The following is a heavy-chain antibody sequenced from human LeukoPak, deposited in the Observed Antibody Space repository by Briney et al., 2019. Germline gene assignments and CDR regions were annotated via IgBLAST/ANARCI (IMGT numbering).Heavy chain of an antibody. CDR3: ARDRESSPWELLLDY. D-gene: IGHD1-26*01. J-gene: IGHJ4*02. Sequence: SETLSLTCAVSGYSIRSGYYWAWIRQPPGKRLEWIGSLHHTSSTYYNPSLKSRVTMSVDKSNNKFSLRLSSVTAADTALYYCARDRESSPWELLLDYWGQGILVTVSS. CDR2: LHHTSST. CDR1: GYSIRSGYY. V-gene: IGHV4-38-2*02.